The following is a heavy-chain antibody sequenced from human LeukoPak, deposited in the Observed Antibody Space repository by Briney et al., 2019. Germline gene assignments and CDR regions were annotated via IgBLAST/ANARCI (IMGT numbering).Heavy chain of an antibody. CDR3: ARNLYDFWSGYLKRYYMDV. V-gene: IGHV4-34*01. Sequence: PSETLSLTCAVYGGSFSGYYWSWIRQPPGKGLEWIGEINHSGSTNYNPSLKSRVTISVDTSKNQFSLKLSSVTAADTAVYYCARNLYDFWSGYLKRYYMDVWGEGTTVTVSS. CDR2: INHSGST. CDR1: GGSFSGYY. D-gene: IGHD3-3*01. J-gene: IGHJ6*03.